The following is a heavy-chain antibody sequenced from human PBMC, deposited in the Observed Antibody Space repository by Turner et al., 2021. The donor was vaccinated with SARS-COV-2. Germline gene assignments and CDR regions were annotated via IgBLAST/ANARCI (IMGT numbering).Heavy chain of an antibody. CDR3: AKIPAPGMGGGVYYYYYGMDV. CDR2: IIPIFGIA. CDR1: GGTFSSYA. J-gene: IGHJ6*02. Sequence: QVQLVQSGAEVKKPGSSVKVSCKASGGTFSSYAISWVRQAPVQGLEWMGGIIPIFGIANYALKFQGRVTITADKSTSTPYMKLTSLSSGDRAVYDCAKIPAPGMGGGVYYYYYGMDVWGQGTTVTVSS. V-gene: IGHV1-69*10. D-gene: IGHD2-2*01.